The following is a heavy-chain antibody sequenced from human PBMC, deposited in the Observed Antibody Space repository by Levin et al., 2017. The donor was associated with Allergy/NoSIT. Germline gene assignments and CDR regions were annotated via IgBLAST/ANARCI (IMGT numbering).Heavy chain of an antibody. Sequence: ASVKVSCKASGGTFSSYTISWVRQAPGQGLEWMGRIIPILGIANYAQKFQGRVTITADKSTSTAYMELSSLRSEDTAVYYCARLTRGPGYYYGMDVWGQGTTVTVSS. J-gene: IGHJ6*02. D-gene: IGHD3-10*01. V-gene: IGHV1-69*02. CDR1: GGTFSSYT. CDR2: IIPILGIA. CDR3: ARLTRGPGYYYGMDV.